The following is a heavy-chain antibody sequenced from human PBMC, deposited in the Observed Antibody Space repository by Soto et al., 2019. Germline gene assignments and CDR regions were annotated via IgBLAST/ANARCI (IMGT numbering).Heavy chain of an antibody. J-gene: IGHJ5*02. D-gene: IGHD1-1*01. CDR1: GGSISNNNW. CDR3: VRGPTGGWNA. V-gene: IGHV4-4*02. Sequence: QVQLQESGPGLVKPSGTLSLTCAVSGGSISNNNWWSWVRQSPGKGLEWIGEIHHSGSTNYNQSHNRRMPRSVDKSQNQFCLYLGFVLAADPAVYDCVRGPTGGWNAWGKGTLVPVSS. CDR2: IHHSGST.